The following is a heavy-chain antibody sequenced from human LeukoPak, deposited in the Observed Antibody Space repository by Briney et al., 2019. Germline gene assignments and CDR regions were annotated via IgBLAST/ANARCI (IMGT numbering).Heavy chain of an antibody. V-gene: IGHV1-46*01. CDR1: GYTFTSYY. CDR3: ARDWGTVTTSPDDYTRDADDY. Sequence: GASVKVSCKASGYTFTSYYMHWVRQAPGQGLEWMGIINPSGGSTSYAQKFQGRVTMTRDTSTSTVYMELSSLRSEDAAVYYCARDWGTVTTSPDDYTRDADDYWGQGTLVTVSS. CDR2: INPSGGST. D-gene: IGHD4-11*01. J-gene: IGHJ4*02.